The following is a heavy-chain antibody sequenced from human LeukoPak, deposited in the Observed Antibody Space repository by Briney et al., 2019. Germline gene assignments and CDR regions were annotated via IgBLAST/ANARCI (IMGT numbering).Heavy chain of an antibody. CDR1: GFTFSSYA. D-gene: IGHD6-13*01. Sequence: GGSLRLSCAASGFTFSSYAMSWVRQAPGKGLEWVANIKQDGSEKYYVDSVKGRFTISRDNAKNSLYLQMNSLRAEDTAVYYCARGKGSSSWYAYWGQGTLVTVSS. V-gene: IGHV3-7*01. J-gene: IGHJ4*02. CDR2: IKQDGSEK. CDR3: ARGKGSSSWYAY.